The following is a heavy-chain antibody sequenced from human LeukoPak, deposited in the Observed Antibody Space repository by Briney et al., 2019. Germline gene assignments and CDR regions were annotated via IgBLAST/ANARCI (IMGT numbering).Heavy chain of an antibody. Sequence: ASVKVSCKASGHTFTNYYLHWVRQAPGQGLEWMGIINPSSGSASYPQKSQGRVTMTRDTSTTTVYMELSSLRSEDTAVYYCARDLADVSRSWHYFGYWGQGTLVTVSS. D-gene: IGHD6-13*01. CDR1: GHTFTNYY. CDR2: INPSSGSA. J-gene: IGHJ4*02. CDR3: ARDLADVSRSWHYFGY. V-gene: IGHV1-46*01.